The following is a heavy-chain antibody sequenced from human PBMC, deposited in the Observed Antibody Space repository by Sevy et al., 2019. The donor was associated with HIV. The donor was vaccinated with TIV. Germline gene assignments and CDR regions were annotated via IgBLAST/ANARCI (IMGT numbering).Heavy chain of an antibody. CDR1: GFSISGYG. CDR3: AREDIRVAGIGYYFHS. Sequence: GGSLRLSCAASGFSISGYGMHWVRQAPGKGLEWVAVFWYDGTNKEYADSVKGRFTISRDNSKNTLYLQMNSLRAEDRAVYYCAREDIRVAGIGYYFHSWGQGTLVTVSS. J-gene: IGHJ4*02. V-gene: IGHV3-33*01. D-gene: IGHD6-19*01. CDR2: FWYDGTNK.